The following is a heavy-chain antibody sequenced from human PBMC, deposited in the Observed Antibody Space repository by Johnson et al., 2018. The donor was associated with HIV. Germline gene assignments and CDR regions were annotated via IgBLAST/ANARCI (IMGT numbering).Heavy chain of an antibody. V-gene: IGHV3-11*04. Sequence: QVQLVESGGGLVKPGGSLRLSCAASGITFSDYYMSWIRQAPGKGLEWVSYISSSGNTIYYADSVKGRVTISRDNAKKSLYLQMNSLRAEDTAVYYCASELGIRLDAFDIWGQGTMVTVSS. CDR3: ASELGIRLDAFDI. J-gene: IGHJ3*02. CDR2: ISSSGNTI. D-gene: IGHD7-27*01. CDR1: GITFSDYY.